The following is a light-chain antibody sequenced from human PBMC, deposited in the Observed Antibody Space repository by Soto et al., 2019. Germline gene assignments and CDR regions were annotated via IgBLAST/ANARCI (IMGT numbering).Light chain of an antibody. CDR2: GAS. CDR1: QSVSSSY. J-gene: IGKJ4*01. Sequence: EIVLTQSPGTLSLSPGERATLSCRASQSVSSSYLAWYQQKPGQAPRLLIYGASSRATGIPDRFSGSGSGTDFTLTISRLEPEDFAVYYCQHYGSSPLTFGGGTKEEIK. V-gene: IGKV3-20*01. CDR3: QHYGSSPLT.